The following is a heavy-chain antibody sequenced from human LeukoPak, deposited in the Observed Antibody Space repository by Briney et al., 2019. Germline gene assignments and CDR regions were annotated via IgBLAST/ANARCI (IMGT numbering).Heavy chain of an antibody. D-gene: IGHD3-16*01. CDR2: ISYDGSNK. CDR1: GFTFSSYG. CDR3: AKDGDGGGMDV. V-gene: IGHV3-30*18. J-gene: IGHJ6*02. Sequence: PGGSLRLSCAASGFTFSSYGMHWVRQAPGKGLEWVAVISYDGSNKYYADSVKGRFTISRDNSKNTLYLQMNSLRAEDTAVYCCAKDGDGGGMDVWGQGTTVTVSS.